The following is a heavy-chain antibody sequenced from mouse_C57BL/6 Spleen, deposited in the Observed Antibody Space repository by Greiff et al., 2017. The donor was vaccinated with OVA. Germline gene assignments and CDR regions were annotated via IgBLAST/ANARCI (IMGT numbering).Heavy chain of an antibody. D-gene: IGHD2-4*01. V-gene: IGHV5-17*01. CDR1: GFTFSDYG. CDR2: ISRGSSTI. Sequence: EVQGVESGGGLVKPGGSLKLSCAASGFTFSDYGMHWVRQAPEKGLEWVAYISRGSSTINYAHKVKGRSTITEDNAQNTLYLQMTRLTSEDTAMYYCAKDYEDAMDYWGQGTSVTVSS. CDR3: AKDYEDAMDY. J-gene: IGHJ4*01.